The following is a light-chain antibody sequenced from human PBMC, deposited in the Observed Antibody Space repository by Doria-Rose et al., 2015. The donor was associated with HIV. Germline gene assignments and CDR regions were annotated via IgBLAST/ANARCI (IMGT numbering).Light chain of an antibody. J-gene: IGKJ3*01. V-gene: IGKV4-1*01. CDR1: QSLLYTSKNY. Sequence: DIRVTQSPESLGMSLGERATLNCKSNQSLLYTSKNYLAWYQQKPGQHPKLLIYWASTRQSGVPARFSGSRSGTDFTLTISSLEAEDVAVYYCQQYYDTPSFGPGTTVDIK. CDR2: WAS. CDR3: QQYYDTPS.